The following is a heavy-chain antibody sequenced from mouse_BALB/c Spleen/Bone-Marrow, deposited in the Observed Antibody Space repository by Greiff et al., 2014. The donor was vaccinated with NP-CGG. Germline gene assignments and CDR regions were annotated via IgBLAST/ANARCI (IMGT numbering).Heavy chain of an antibody. CDR3: AGPGWFAY. J-gene: IGHJ3*01. CDR2: INPFNGGA. Sequence: EVQVVESGPELVKPGASVKMSCKASGYTFTSYVMHWVKQKPGQGLEWIGFINPFNGGAKYNEKFRGKATLTSDKSSSTAYMELSSLTSEGSAVYYCAGPGWFAYWGRGTLVTVSA. V-gene: IGHV1-14*01. CDR1: GYTFTSYV.